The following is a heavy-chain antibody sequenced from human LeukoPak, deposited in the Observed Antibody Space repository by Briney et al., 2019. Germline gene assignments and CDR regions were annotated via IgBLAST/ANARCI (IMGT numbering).Heavy chain of an antibody. Sequence: GGSLRLSCEASGFTFSSYWMSWVRHAPGKGLEWVSGINWNGGSTGYADSVKGRFTISRDNAKNSLYLQMNSLRAEDTALYYCARQTGYSSGTFDYWGQGTLVTVSS. J-gene: IGHJ4*02. CDR3: ARQTGYSSGTFDY. V-gene: IGHV3-20*04. CDR2: INWNGGST. D-gene: IGHD6-19*01. CDR1: GFTFSSYW.